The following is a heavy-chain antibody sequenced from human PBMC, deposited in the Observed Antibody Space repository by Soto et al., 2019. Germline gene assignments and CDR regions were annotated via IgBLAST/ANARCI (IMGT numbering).Heavy chain of an antibody. D-gene: IGHD3-10*01. V-gene: IGHV3-15*07. CDR1: GFTFTNAW. Sequence: PGGSLRLSCAASGFTFTNAWMNWVRQAPGKGLEWVGRIKSTSDGGTTDYAAPVKGRFTVSRDDSKNTLYLQMDSLKTEDTAFYAWATALRGPPPFGHWGQGTLVTVSS. CDR2: IKSTSDGGTT. J-gene: IGHJ4*02. CDR3: ATALRGPPPFGH.